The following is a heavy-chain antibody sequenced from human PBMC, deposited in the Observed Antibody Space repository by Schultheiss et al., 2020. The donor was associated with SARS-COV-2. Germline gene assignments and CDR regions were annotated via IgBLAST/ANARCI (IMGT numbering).Heavy chain of an antibody. CDR3: ARVDTAMVTYYYYYGMDV. CDR1: GYTFSNFG. Sequence: ASVKVSCKASGYTFSNFGFAWVRQAPGQGLEWMGWISAYNGNTNYAQKLQGRVTMTTDTSTSTAYMELRSLRSDDTAVYYCARVDTAMVTYYYYYGMDVWGQGTTVTVSS. J-gene: IGHJ6*02. CDR2: ISAYNGNT. D-gene: IGHD5-18*01. V-gene: IGHV1-18*01.